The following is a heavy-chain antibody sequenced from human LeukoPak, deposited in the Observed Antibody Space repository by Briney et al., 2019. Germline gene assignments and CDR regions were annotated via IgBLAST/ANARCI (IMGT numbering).Heavy chain of an antibody. CDR2: ISSSGSTI. D-gene: IGHD5-18*01. V-gene: IGHV3-11*04. J-gene: IGHJ4*02. Sequence: PGRSLSLSCAASGFTFSDYYMSWIRQAPGQGLEWVSYISSSGSTIYYADSVKGRFTISRDNAKNSLYLQMNSLRAEDTAVYYCARDEYSYGYFDYWGQGTLVTVSS. CDR3: ARDEYSYGYFDY. CDR1: GFTFSDYY.